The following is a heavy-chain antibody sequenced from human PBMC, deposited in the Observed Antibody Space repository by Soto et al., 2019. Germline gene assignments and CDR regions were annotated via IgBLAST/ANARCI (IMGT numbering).Heavy chain of an antibody. D-gene: IGHD3-22*01. CDR1: GFTFSSYA. J-gene: IGHJ6*02. Sequence: HPGGSLRLSCAASGFTFSSYAMSWVRQAPGKGLEWVSAISGSGGSTYYADSVKGRFTISRDNSKNTLYLQMNSLRAEDTAVYYCAKGCGYYYYGMDVWGQGTTVTVSS. CDR2: ISGSGGST. V-gene: IGHV3-23*01. CDR3: AKGCGYYYYGMDV.